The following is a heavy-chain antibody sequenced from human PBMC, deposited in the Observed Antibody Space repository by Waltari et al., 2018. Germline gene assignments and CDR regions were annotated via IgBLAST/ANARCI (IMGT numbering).Heavy chain of an antibody. CDR3: ARVATYYDFWSGYYPTYYYYYMDV. CDR2: IYTSGST. D-gene: IGHD3-3*01. CDR1: GGSISSYY. V-gene: IGHV4-4*09. Sequence: QVQLQESGPGLVKPSETLSLTCTVSGGSISSYYWSWIRQPPGKGLEWIGEIYTSGSTNYNPSLKSRVTISVDTSKNQFSLKLSSVTAADTAVYYCARVATYYDFWSGYYPTYYYYYMDVWGKGTTVTVSS. J-gene: IGHJ6*03.